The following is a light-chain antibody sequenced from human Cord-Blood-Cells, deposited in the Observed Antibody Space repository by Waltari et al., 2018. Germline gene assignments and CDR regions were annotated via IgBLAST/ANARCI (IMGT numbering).Light chain of an antibody. J-gene: IGLJ1*01. CDR1: SRDVGGYNY. Sequence: QSALTQPASVSGSPGQPTTTSCTGTSRDVGGYNYVPWYQQHPGKPPKLMIYEVSNRPSGVSNRFSGSKSANTASLTISGLQAEDEADYYCSSYTSSSTLYVFGTGTKVTVL. V-gene: IGLV2-14*01. CDR3: SSYTSSSTLYV. CDR2: EVS.